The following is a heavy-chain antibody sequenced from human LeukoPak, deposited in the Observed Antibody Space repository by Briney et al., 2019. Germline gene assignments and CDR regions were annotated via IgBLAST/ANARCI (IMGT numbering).Heavy chain of an antibody. V-gene: IGHV3-30*02. Sequence: GGSLRLSCAASGFTFSSYGMHWVRQAPGKGLEWVAFIRYDGSNKYYADSVKGRFTISRDNSKNTLYLQMNSLRAEDTAVYYCARGLTIEHWFDLWGQGTLVTVSS. CDR1: GFTFSSYG. D-gene: IGHD3-10*01. CDR3: ARGLTIEHWFDL. J-gene: IGHJ5*02. CDR2: IRYDGSNK.